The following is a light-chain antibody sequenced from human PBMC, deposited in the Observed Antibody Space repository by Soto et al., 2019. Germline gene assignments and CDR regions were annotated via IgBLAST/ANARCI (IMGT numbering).Light chain of an antibody. V-gene: IGKV3-11*01. Sequence: EIVLTQSPATLSLSPGKRATLSCRASQSVSTYLAWYQQKPGQAPRLLIYDASNRATGIPARFSGSGSGTDFTLTISSLEPEDFAVYYCQQRSTWPPYTFGQGTNLEIK. CDR2: DAS. J-gene: IGKJ2*01. CDR1: QSVSTY. CDR3: QQRSTWPPYT.